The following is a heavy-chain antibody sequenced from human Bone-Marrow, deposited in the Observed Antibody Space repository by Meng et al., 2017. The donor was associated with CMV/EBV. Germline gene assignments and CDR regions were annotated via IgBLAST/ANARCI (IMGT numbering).Heavy chain of an antibody. CDR1: GGTFSSYT. CDR2: IIPILGIA. CDR3: ASRGYGLLWEMDV. Sequence: SVKVSCKASGGTFSSYTISWVRQAPGQGLEWMGRIIPILGIANYAQKFQGRVTITADKSTSTAYMELSSLRSEDTAVYYCASRGYGLLWEMDVWGQGTTVTVPS. D-gene: IGHD5-12*01. V-gene: IGHV1-69*02. J-gene: IGHJ6*02.